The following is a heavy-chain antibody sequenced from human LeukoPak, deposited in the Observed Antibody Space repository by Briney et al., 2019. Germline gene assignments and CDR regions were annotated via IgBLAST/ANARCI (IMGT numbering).Heavy chain of an antibody. D-gene: IGHD3-9*01. Sequence: ASVKVSCKASGYTFTSYAMNWVRQAPGQGLEWMGWINTNTGNPTYAQGFTGRFVFSLDTSVSTAYLQISSLKAEHTAVYYCARDPYDILTGSRGDYWGQGTLVTVSS. CDR2: INTNTGNP. CDR1: GYTFTSYA. J-gene: IGHJ4*02. V-gene: IGHV7-4-1*02. CDR3: ARDPYDILTGSRGDY.